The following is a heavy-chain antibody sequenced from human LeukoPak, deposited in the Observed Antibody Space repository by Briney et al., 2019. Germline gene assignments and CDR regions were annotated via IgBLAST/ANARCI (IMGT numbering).Heavy chain of an antibody. D-gene: IGHD3-10*01. CDR3: ARGPYGSGSYWFDH. V-gene: IGHV4-59*08. CDR2: IYYSGST. J-gene: IGHJ5*02. Sequence: SEALSLTCTVSGGSISSYYWSWIRQPPGKGLEWIGYIYYSGSTNYNPSLKSRVTISVDTSKNQFSLKLSSVTAADTAVYYCARGPYGSGSYWFDHWGQGALVSVSS. CDR1: GGSISSYY.